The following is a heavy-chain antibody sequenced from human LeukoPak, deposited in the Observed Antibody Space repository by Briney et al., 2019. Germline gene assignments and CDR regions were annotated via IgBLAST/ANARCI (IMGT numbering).Heavy chain of an antibody. V-gene: IGHV3-74*01. CDR2: INSDGGST. J-gene: IGHJ4*02. Sequence: GGSLRLSCAASGFTFSSYWMHWVRQAPGKGLVWVSRINSDGGSTSYADSVKGRFTISRDNAKNTLYLQMNSLRAEDTAVYYCAASPSLYGDYSYWGQGTLVTVSS. CDR1: GFTFSSYW. CDR3: AASPSLYGDYSY. D-gene: IGHD4-17*01.